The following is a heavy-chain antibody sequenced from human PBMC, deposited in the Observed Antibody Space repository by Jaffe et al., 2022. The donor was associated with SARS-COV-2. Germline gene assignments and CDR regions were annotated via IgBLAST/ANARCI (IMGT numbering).Heavy chain of an antibody. V-gene: IGHV7-4-1*02. J-gene: IGHJ4*02. CDR3: ARVQMLDL. CDR2: INTNTGEP. CDR1: GYIFNNYG. Sequence: QEQLVQSGSELKKPGASVKISCKASGYIFNNYGINWVRQAPGQAPEWMGWINTNTGEPTYAQGFTGRFVFSLDTPVTTAYLQISSLKADDTAVYYCARVQMLDLWGQGTLVTVSS.